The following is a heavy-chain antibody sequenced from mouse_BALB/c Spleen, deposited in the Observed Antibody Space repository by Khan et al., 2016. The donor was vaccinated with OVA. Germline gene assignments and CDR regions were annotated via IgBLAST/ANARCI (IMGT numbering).Heavy chain of an antibody. V-gene: IGHV5-17*02. Sequence: EAQVVESGGGLVQPGGSRKLSCAASGFTFSSFGMHWVRQAPEKGLEWVAYISSGSSTIYYADTVKGRFTISIDNPKHTLFLQLTSLSSEETVMYYCARFQLDYGYRDYWGQGTTLTVSS. CDR1: GFTFSSFG. J-gene: IGHJ2*01. D-gene: IGHD1-2*01. CDR2: ISSGSSTI. CDR3: ARFQLDYGYRDY.